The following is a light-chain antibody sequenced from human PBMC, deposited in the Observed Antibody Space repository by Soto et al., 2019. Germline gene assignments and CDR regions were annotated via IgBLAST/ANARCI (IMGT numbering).Light chain of an antibody. Sequence: EIVMTQSPAPLSVSPGARATLSCRASQSVSSNLAWYQQKPGQAPRLLIYGASIRATGIPARFSGSGSVTEFALTISSLQCEEFVVYYCEQYHDWYTFGQGTKLEIK. CDR1: QSVSSN. CDR3: EQYHDWYT. J-gene: IGKJ2*01. V-gene: IGKV3-15*01. CDR2: GAS.